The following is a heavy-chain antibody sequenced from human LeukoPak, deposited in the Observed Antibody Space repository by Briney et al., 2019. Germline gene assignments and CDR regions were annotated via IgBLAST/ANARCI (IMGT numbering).Heavy chain of an antibody. Sequence: SETLSLTCTVSGGSISSSSYYWGWIRQPPGKGLEWIGSIYYSGSTYYNPSLKSRVTISVDTSKNQFSLKLSSVTAADTAVYYCARESPRYYDSSGHDYWGQGTLVTVSS. CDR1: GGSISSSSYY. D-gene: IGHD3-22*01. CDR2: IYYSGST. J-gene: IGHJ4*02. CDR3: ARESPRYYDSSGHDY. V-gene: IGHV4-39*07.